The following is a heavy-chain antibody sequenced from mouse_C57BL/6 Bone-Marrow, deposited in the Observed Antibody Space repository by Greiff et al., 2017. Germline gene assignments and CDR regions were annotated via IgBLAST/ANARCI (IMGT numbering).Heavy chain of an antibody. J-gene: IGHJ3*01. D-gene: IGHD2-2*01. CDR2: ISDGGSYT. CDR1: GFTFSSYA. Sequence: EVQRVESGGGLVKPGGSLKLSCAASGFTFSSYAMSWVRQTPEKRLEWVATISDGGSYTYYPDNVKGRFTISRDNAKNNLYLQMSHLKSEDTAMYYGARGGDGYAAWFAYWGQGTLVTVSA. V-gene: IGHV5-4*01. CDR3: ARGGDGYAAWFAY.